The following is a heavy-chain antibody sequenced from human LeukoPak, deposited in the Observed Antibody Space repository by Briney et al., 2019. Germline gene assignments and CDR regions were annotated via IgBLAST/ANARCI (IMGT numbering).Heavy chain of an antibody. V-gene: IGHV3-7*01. Sequence: PGGFLRLSCAASGFTFSSYWMSWVRQAPGKGLEWVANIKQDGSEKYYVDSVKGRFTISRDNAKNSLYLQMNSLRAEDTAVYYCARYCSGGCCLNWFDPWGQGTLVTVSS. CDR1: GFTFSSYW. D-gene: IGHD2-15*01. CDR3: ARYCSGGCCLNWFDP. CDR2: IKQDGSEK. J-gene: IGHJ5*02.